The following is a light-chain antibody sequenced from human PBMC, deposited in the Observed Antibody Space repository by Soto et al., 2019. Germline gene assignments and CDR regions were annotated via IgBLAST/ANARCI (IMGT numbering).Light chain of an antibody. CDR2: KAS. Sequence: DIQMTQSPSTLSASVGDRVTITCRASQNIYTWLAWYQQKPGKAPKFLIYKASTLESGVPSRFSGSGSGTXXXXXXXXLQPXDFXXXXXXXYHSYPLTFGGGTKVEIK. CDR1: QNIYTW. CDR3: XXYHSYPLT. J-gene: IGKJ4*01. V-gene: IGKV1-5*03.